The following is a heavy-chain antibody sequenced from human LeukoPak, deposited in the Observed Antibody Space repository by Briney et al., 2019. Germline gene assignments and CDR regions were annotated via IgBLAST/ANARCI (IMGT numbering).Heavy chain of an antibody. CDR3: ARVAGFSAFDI. CDR2: IYYSGST. J-gene: IGHJ3*02. D-gene: IGHD3-3*01. CDR1: GGSISSGGYY. Sequence: SETLSLTCTVSGGSISSGGYYWSWIRQHPGKGLEWIGHIYYSGSTYYNPSLKSRVTISVDTSKNQFSLKLSSVTAADTAVYYCARVAGFSAFDIWGQGTMVTVSS. V-gene: IGHV4-31*03.